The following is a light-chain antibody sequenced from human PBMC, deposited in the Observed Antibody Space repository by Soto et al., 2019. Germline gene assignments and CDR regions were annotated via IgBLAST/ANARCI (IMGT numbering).Light chain of an antibody. Sequence: EIVLTQFPATLSLSPGDGATLSCRASQSVSSYLAWYQQKRGQAPRLLIYDSSNRATGIPARFSGSGSGTDFSLIISSLEPEDFAVYYCQQSSVWPLTFGGGTKVEIK. CDR1: QSVSSY. CDR2: DSS. CDR3: QQSSVWPLT. V-gene: IGKV3-11*01. J-gene: IGKJ4*01.